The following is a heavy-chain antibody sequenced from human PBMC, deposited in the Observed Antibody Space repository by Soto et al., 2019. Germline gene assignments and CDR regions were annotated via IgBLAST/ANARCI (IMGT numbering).Heavy chain of an antibody. V-gene: IGHV4-31*03. D-gene: IGHD2-15*01. CDR3: ARAEVVVAATAMDWFDP. CDR1: GGSISSGDYY. Sequence: SSETLSLTCTVSGGSISSGDYYWSWIRQNPGKGLEWIGWIYYSGSTYYNPSLKSRVTISVDTSKNQFSLRLSSVAAADTAVYYCARAEVVVAATAMDWFDPWGQGTLVTVSS. CDR2: IYYSGST. J-gene: IGHJ5*02.